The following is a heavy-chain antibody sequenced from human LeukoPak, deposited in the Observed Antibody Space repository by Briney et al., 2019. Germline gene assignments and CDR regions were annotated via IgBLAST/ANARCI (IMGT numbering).Heavy chain of an antibody. D-gene: IGHD1-26*01. Sequence: ASVKVSCKVSGYTLTELSMHWVRQAPGKGLEWMGGFDPEDGETIYAQKFQGRDTMTEGTSTDTAYMELSSLRSEDTAVYYCATDRLRYSGSPLGYWGQGTLVTVSS. V-gene: IGHV1-24*01. CDR2: FDPEDGET. J-gene: IGHJ4*02. CDR3: ATDRLRYSGSPLGY. CDR1: GYTLTELS.